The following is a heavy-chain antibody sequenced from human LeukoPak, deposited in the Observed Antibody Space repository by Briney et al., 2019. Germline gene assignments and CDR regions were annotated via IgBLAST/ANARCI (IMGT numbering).Heavy chain of an antibody. Sequence: ASVKVSCKASGYTITSYDINWVRQATGQGLEWMGWMNPNSGNTGYAQKFQGRVTMTRNTSISTAYMELSSLRSEDTAVYYCARGLGSAMGGDHWGQGTLVTVSS. D-gene: IGHD1-26*01. V-gene: IGHV1-8*01. CDR2: MNPNSGNT. CDR3: ARGLGSAMGGDH. J-gene: IGHJ4*02. CDR1: GYTITSYD.